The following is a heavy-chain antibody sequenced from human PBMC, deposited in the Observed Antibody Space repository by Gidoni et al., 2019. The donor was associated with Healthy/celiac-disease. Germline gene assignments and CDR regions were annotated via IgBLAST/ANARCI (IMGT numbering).Heavy chain of an antibody. CDR2: IIPIFGTA. Sequence: QVQLVQSGAEVKKPGSSVKVSCKASGGTFSSYAISWVRQAPGQGLEWMGGIIPIFGTANSAQKFQGRVTITADESTSTAYMELISLRSEDTAVYYCAAGPVNEYHFNWFDPWGQGTLVTVSS. J-gene: IGHJ5*02. CDR1: GGTFSSYA. D-gene: IGHD4-17*01. CDR3: AAGPVNEYHFNWFDP. V-gene: IGHV1-69*01.